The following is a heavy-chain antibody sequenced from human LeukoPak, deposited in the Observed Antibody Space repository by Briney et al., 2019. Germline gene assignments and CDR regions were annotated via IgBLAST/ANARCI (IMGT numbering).Heavy chain of an antibody. CDR1: GFTFSNYE. J-gene: IGHJ4*02. CDR3: AAVIDY. V-gene: IGHV3-48*03. Sequence: GGSLRLSCAASGFTFSNYEMNWIRQAPGKGLEWISYISNSGTTKYYADSVKGRFTISGDNAKNSLYLQMNSLRAEDTAVYYCAAVIDYWGQGTLVTVSS. CDR2: ISNSGTTK.